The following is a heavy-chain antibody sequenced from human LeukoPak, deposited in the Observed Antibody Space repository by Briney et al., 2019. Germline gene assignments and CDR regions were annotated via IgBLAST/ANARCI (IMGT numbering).Heavy chain of an antibody. CDR2: INPNSGGT. CDR1: GYTFTGYY. V-gene: IGHV1-2*02. D-gene: IGHD3-22*01. CDR3: ARGITLVVPFDY. Sequence: ASVKVSCKASGYTFTGYYMHWVRQAPGQGLEWMGWINPNSGGTNYAQKFQGRVTMTRDTSISTSYMELSRLRSDDTAVYCCARGITLVVPFDYWGQGTLVTVSS. J-gene: IGHJ4*02.